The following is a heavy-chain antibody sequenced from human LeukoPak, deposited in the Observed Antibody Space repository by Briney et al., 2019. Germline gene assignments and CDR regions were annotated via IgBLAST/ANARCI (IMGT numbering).Heavy chain of an antibody. CDR1: GFTFSSYG. Sequence: PGGSLRLSCAASGFTFSSYGIHWVRQAPGKGLEWVAIISYDGSDKYYAESVKGRFTISRDNSKNTLYLQMNSLRTEDTAVYYCAKSREWELLDYWGQGTLVTVSS. J-gene: IGHJ4*01. CDR3: AKSREWELLDY. V-gene: IGHV3-30*18. CDR2: ISYDGSDK. D-gene: IGHD1-26*01.